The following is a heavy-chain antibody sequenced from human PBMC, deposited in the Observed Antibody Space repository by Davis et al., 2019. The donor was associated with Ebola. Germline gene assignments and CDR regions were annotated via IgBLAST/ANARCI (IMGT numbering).Heavy chain of an antibody. V-gene: IGHV3-11*06. CDR3: AREVAVNYFDY. Sequence: GGSLRLSCAASGFTFSDYYMSWIRQAPGKGLEWVSYISSSSSYIYYADSVKGRLTISRDNAKNSLYLQMNSLRAEDTAVYYCAREVAVNYFDYWGQGTLVTVSS. D-gene: IGHD6-19*01. CDR1: GFTFSDYY. J-gene: IGHJ4*02. CDR2: ISSSSSYI.